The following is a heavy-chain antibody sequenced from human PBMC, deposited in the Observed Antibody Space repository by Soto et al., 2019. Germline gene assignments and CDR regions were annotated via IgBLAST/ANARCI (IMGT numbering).Heavy chain of an antibody. D-gene: IGHD6-13*01. CDR1: GFTFSDYY. J-gene: IGHJ4*02. CDR2: ISSSGSTI. CDR3: ARERWQQLNPYYLDY. V-gene: IGHV3-11*01. Sequence: GGSLRLSCAASGFTFSDYYMSWIRQAPGKGLEWVSYISSSGSTIYYADSVKGRFTISRDNAKNSLYLQMNSLRAEDTAVYYCARERWQQLNPYYLDYWGQGTLVTVSS.